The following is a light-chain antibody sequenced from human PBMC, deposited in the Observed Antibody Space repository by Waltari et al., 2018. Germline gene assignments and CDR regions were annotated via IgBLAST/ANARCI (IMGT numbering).Light chain of an antibody. J-gene: IGKJ4*01. V-gene: IGKV1-5*01. Sequence: DIQMTQSPSTLSASVGDRVTITCRVSEHIDNWLAWYQQRPGEAPNLLIFYASTLEKGVPSRFSGSGSGTEFTLTISSLQPDDFATYYCQHYSASSFTFGGGTKLEIK. CDR1: EHIDNW. CDR3: QHYSASSFT. CDR2: YAS.